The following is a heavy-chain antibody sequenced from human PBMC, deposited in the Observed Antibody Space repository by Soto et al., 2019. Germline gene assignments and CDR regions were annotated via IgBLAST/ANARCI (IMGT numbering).Heavy chain of an antibody. CDR3: ARNYDFWSDPKHYNWFDP. CDR1: GGSISSGGYY. D-gene: IGHD3-3*01. CDR2: IYYSGST. Sequence: SETLSLTCTVSGGSISSGGYYWSWIRQHPGKGLEWIGYIYYSGSTYYNPSLKSRVTISVDTSKNQFSLKLSSVTAADTAVYYCARNYDFWSDPKHYNWFDPWGQGTQVTVSS. V-gene: IGHV4-31*03. J-gene: IGHJ5*02.